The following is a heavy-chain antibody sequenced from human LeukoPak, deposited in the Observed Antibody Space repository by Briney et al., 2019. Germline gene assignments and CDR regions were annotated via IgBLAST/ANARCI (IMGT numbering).Heavy chain of an antibody. D-gene: IGHD4-17*01. CDR3: AKGSTVTTLFDY. Sequence: GGSLRLSCAASGFTFDDYAMHWVRQAPGKGQEWVSGISWNSGSIGYADSVKGRFTISRDNAKNSLYLQMNSLRAEDTALYYCAKGSTVTTLFDYWGQGTLVTVSS. CDR1: GFTFDDYA. J-gene: IGHJ4*02. CDR2: ISWNSGSI. V-gene: IGHV3-9*01.